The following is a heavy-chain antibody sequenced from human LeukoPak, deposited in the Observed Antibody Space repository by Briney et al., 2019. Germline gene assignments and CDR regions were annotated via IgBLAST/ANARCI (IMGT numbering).Heavy chain of an antibody. CDR2: INPNSGGT. D-gene: IGHD1-26*01. J-gene: IGHJ4*02. Sequence: VASVKVSCKAYGYTFTDYYMHWVRHAPGQGLEWMGWINPNSGGTNYAQKFQGRVTMTRDTSISTAYMELSRLRSDDTAVYYCAREGPIVGATHLVDYWGQGTLVTVSS. CDR1: GYTFTDYY. V-gene: IGHV1-2*02. CDR3: AREGPIVGATHLVDY.